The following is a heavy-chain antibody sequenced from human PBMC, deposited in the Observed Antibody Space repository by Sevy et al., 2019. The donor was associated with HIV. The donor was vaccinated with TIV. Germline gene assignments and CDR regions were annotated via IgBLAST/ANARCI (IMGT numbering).Heavy chain of an antibody. CDR3: ARVSGWHLLYGMDV. CDR2: MNTNTGNT. V-gene: IGHV1-8*02. CDR1: GFNFASYD. J-gene: IGHJ6*02. Sequence: ASVKVSCKASGFNFASYDIYWVRQATGQGLEWMGWMNTNTGNTGFSQKFQGRVTMTRNTSITTAYMELSNLRSEDTVVYYCARVSGWHLLYGMDVWGQGTTVTVSS. D-gene: IGHD6-19*01.